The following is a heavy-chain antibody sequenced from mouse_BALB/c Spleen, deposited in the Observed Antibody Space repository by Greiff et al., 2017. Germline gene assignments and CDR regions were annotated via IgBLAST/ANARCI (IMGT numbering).Heavy chain of an antibody. CDR1: GFTFSDYY. CDR3: AGGLIWSHYFDY. J-gene: IGHJ2*01. CDR2: ISDGGSYT. V-gene: IGHV5-4*02. D-gene: IGHD2-10*01. Sequence: EVKLQESGGGLVKPGGSLKLSCAVSGFTFSDYYMYWVRQTPEKRLEWVATISDGGSYTYYPDSVKGRFTISRDNTKNNLYLQMSSLKSEDTAMYYCAGGLIWSHYFDYWGQGTTLTVSS.